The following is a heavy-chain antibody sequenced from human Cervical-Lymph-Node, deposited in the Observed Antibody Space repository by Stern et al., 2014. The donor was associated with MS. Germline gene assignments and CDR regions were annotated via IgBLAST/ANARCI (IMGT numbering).Heavy chain of an antibody. D-gene: IGHD2/OR15-2a*01. J-gene: IGHJ6*02. V-gene: IGHV3-30*04. CDR3: ARDREEYTFYYYYGMDV. CDR2: ISDDGSNK. Sequence: QVQLVESGGGVVQPGRSLRLSCAASGFTFSAYAMFWVRQAPGKGLEWVALISDDGSNKYYSDSVKGRFTVSRDNSVNTLYLQMSSLRVDDTAVYYCARDREEYTFYYYYGMDVWGQGTTVTVSS. CDR1: GFTFSAYA.